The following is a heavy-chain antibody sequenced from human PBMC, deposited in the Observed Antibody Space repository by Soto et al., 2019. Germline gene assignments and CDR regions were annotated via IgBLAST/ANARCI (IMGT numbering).Heavy chain of an antibody. V-gene: IGHV3-21*04. D-gene: IGHD2-2*01. Sequence: GGSLRLSCAASGFTLSDYTMNWIRQAPGKGLEWVSSISSSGDYIYYADSLKGRFTISRGSPKSSLYLQMYSLRAEDTAVYYCARYIPGVRYYGMDVWGQGTTVTVSS. CDR1: GFTLSDYT. CDR2: ISSSGDYI. CDR3: ARYIPGVRYYGMDV. J-gene: IGHJ6*02.